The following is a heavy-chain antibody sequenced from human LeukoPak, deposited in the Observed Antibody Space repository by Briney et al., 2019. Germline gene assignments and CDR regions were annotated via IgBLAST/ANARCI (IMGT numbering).Heavy chain of an antibody. CDR1: GFAFSTYG. Sequence: GGSLRLSCAASGFAFSTYGMYWVRQAPGKGLEWVAFIRYDGSNKYYADSVKGRFTISRDNSKNTLYLQMNSLRAEDTAAYYCAKAGGYKDISSRGFLDHWGQGTLVTVSS. D-gene: IGHD3-9*01. CDR2: IRYDGSNK. J-gene: IGHJ4*02. V-gene: IGHV3-30*02. CDR3: AKAGGYKDISSRGFLDH.